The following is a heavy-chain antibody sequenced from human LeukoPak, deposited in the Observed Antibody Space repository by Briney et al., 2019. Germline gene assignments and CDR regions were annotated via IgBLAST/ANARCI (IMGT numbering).Heavy chain of an antibody. V-gene: IGHV1-18*01. J-gene: IGHJ4*02. D-gene: IGHD5-18*01. CDR2: ISAYNGNT. CDR3: ARAAHSYAAMVTGSSRFDY. CDR1: GYTFTSYG. Sequence: GASVKVSCKASGYTFTSYGISWVRQAPGQGLEWMGWISAYNGNTNYAQKLQGRVTMTTDTSTSTAYIERRSVRSDDTAVYYCARAAHSYAAMVTGSSRFDYWGQGTLVTVSS.